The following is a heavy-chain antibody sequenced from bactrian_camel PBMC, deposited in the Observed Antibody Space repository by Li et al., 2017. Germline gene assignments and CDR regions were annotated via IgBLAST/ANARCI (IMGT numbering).Heavy chain of an antibody. D-gene: IGHD7*01. CDR1: GYPYNCFC. Sequence: HVQLVESGGGSVQAGGSLRLSCAASGYPYNCFCMGWFRQAPGKDREGVAVIGGGVELIGRTDIIYADSVKGRFTISRDDAKNKVYLQMNSLKPEDTAMYYCAADLWGPDWCHQYGMGTGYRYWGQGTQVTVS. CDR3: AADLWGPDWCHQYGMGTGYRY. V-gene: IGHV3-3*01. J-gene: IGHJ4*01. CDR2: IGGGVELIGRTDI.